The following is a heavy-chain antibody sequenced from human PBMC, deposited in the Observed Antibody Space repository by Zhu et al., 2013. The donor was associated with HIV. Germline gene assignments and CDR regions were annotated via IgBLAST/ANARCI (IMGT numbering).Heavy chain of an antibody. CDR2: IIPIFGTA. CDR3: ARAYCTNGVCLGDY. D-gene: IGHD2-8*01. J-gene: IGHJ4*02. V-gene: IGHV1-69*01. Sequence: QVQLVQSGTEVKRPGSSVRVSCKTSGDTFSTSAVNWVRQVPGQGLEWMGGIIPIFGTANYAQKFQGRVTITADESTSTAYMELSSLRSEDTAVYYCARAYCTNGVCLGDYWGQGTLVTVSS. CDR1: GDTFSTSA.